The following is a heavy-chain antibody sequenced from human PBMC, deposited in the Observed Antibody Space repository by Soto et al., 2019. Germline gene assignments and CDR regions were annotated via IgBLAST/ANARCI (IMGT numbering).Heavy chain of an antibody. V-gene: IGHV1-69*13. CDR3: ARGVVVVVAATGHDAFDI. J-gene: IGHJ3*02. D-gene: IGHD2-15*01. Sequence: SVKVSCNASGGTFSSYAISGVRQAPGQGLEWMGGIIPIFGTANYAQKFQGRVTITADESTSTAYMELSSLRSEDTAVYYCARGVVVVVAATGHDAFDIWGQGTMVTVSS. CDR2: IIPIFGTA. CDR1: GGTFSSYA.